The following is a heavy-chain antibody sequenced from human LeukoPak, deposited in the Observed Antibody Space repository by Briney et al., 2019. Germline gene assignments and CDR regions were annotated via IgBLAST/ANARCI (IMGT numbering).Heavy chain of an antibody. V-gene: IGHV3-30*04. D-gene: IGHD1-26*01. CDR3: AKDYPGYSGSYPHYYYYYYMDV. J-gene: IGHJ6*03. CDR2: ISYDGSNK. CDR1: GFTFSAYE. Sequence: GGSLRLSCAASGFTFSAYEMNWVRQAPGKGLEWVAVISYDGSNKYYADSVKGRFTISRDNSKNTLYLQMNSLRAEDTAVYYCAKDYPGYSGSYPHYYYYYYMDVWGKGTTVTISS.